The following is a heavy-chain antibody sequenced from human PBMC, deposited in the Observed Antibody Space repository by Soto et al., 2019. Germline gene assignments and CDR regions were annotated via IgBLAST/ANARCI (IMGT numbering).Heavy chain of an antibody. CDR3: ARAAHFSNWYEY. D-gene: IGHD3-3*02. Sequence: PGGSLRLSCAASGFTFNNYWMTWVRQAPGKGLEWVANINQDGSEKNYVDSLKGRFTISRDNAKNSLYLQMNSLRAEDTAVYYCARAAHFSNWYEYWGQGAPVTVSS. V-gene: IGHV3-7*01. J-gene: IGHJ5*01. CDR1: GFTFNNYW. CDR2: INQDGSEK.